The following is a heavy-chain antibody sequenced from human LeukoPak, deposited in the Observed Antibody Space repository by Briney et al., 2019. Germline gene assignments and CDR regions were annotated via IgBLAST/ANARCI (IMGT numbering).Heavy chain of an antibody. CDR1: GFTFSSYD. D-gene: IGHD2-2*01. CDR2: IGTAGDT. Sequence: GGSLRLSCAASGFTFSSYDMHWVRQATGKGLEWVSAIGTAGDTYYPGSVKGRFTISRENAKNPLYLQMNSLRAGDTAVYYCARALPYCSSTSCSDAFDIWGQGTMVTVSS. J-gene: IGHJ3*02. V-gene: IGHV3-13*01. CDR3: ARALPYCSSTSCSDAFDI.